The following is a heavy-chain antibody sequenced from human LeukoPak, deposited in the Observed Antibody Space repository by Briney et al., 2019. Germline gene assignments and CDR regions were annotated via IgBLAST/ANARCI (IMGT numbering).Heavy chain of an antibody. J-gene: IGHJ4*02. D-gene: IGHD4-17*01. CDR1: GGSISSSSYY. CDR3: AKDRGYGDYELDY. Sequence: SETLSLTCTVSGGSISSSSYYWGWIRQPPGKGLEWIGSIYYSGSTYCNPSLKSRVTISVDTSKNQFSLKLSSVTAADTAVYYCAKDRGYGDYELDYWGQGTLVTVSS. V-gene: IGHV4-39*02. CDR2: IYYSGST.